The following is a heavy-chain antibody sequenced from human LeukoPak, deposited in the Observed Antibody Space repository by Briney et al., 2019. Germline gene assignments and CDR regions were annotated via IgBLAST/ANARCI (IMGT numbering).Heavy chain of an antibody. J-gene: IGHJ4*02. CDR2: ISYDGSNK. D-gene: IGHD3-10*01. CDR1: GFTFSSYA. V-gene: IGHV3-30*04. CDR3: ARTEIWFGEFFFDY. Sequence: GGSLRLSCAASGFTFSSYAMHWVRQAPGKGLEWVAVISYDGSNKYYADSVKGRFTISRDNSKNTLYLQMNSLRAEDTAVYYCARTEIWFGEFFFDYWGQGTLVTVSS.